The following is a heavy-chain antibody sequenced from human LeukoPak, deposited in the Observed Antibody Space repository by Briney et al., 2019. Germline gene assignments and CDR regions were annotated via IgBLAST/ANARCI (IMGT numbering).Heavy chain of an antibody. J-gene: IGHJ4*02. CDR3: SRDNASGDYDSSGHYTGWCDFDY. V-gene: IGHV1-2*06. Sequence: ASVKVTCKASGYTFTGYYMHWVRQAPGQGLEWMGRINPNSGGTNYAQKFQGRVTMTRDTSISTAYMELSRLRSDDTAVYYVSRDNASGDYDSSGHYTGWCDFDYWGQGTLVTVSS. CDR2: INPNSGGT. CDR1: GYTFTGYY. D-gene: IGHD3-22*01.